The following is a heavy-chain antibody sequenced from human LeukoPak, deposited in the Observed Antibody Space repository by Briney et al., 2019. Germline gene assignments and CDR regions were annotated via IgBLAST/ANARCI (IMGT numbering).Heavy chain of an antibody. CDR3: AREPHNYYDSSGYYNYFDY. D-gene: IGHD3-22*01. Sequence: GGSLRLSCAASGFIFSTYAMSWVRQAPGKGLEWVSGISGTGGSTYYADSVRGRFTISRDNSKNTLYLQMNSLRAEDTAVYYCAREPHNYYDSSGYYNYFDYWGQGTLVTVSS. V-gene: IGHV3-23*01. CDR1: GFIFSTYA. J-gene: IGHJ4*02. CDR2: ISGTGGST.